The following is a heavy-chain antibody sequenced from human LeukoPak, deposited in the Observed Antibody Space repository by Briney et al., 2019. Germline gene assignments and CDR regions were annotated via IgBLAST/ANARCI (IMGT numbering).Heavy chain of an antibody. CDR2: IGSTGSTV. CDR3: ARETDSTLFDY. D-gene: IGHD2-2*01. CDR1: GFTFTIFE. V-gene: IGHV3-48*03. Sequence: GGSLRLSCAASGFTFTIFEMNWVRQAPGKGLEWVSYIGSTGSTVFYADSVKGRFTISRDNAKNSLFLQMNSLRPEDSAVYYCARETDSTLFDYWGQGTLVTVSS. J-gene: IGHJ4*02.